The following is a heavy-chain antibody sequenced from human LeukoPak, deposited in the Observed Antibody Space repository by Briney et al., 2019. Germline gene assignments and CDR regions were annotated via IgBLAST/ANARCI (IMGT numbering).Heavy chain of an antibody. D-gene: IGHD2-2*01. J-gene: IGHJ6*02. Sequence: GGSLRLSCAASGFTFDDYAMHWVRQAPGKGLEWVSGISWNSGSIAYADSVKGRFTISRDNAKNSLYLQMNSLRAEDTAVYYCATSTYYYYGMDVWGQGTTVTVSS. CDR3: ATSTYYYYGMDV. CDR2: ISWNSGSI. CDR1: GFTFDDYA. V-gene: IGHV3-9*01.